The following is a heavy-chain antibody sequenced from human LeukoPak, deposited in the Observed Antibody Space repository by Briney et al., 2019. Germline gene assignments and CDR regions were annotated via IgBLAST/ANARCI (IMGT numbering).Heavy chain of an antibody. Sequence: SETLSLTCTVSGGSISTYYWSWIRRPPGKGLEWIAYIHASGPTNYNPSLKSRITISVDTSKNQFSLKLSSVTAADTAVYYCARHDAGIAARPFDNWGQGTLVTVSS. CDR3: ARHDAGIAARPFDN. CDR1: GGSISTYY. J-gene: IGHJ4*02. V-gene: IGHV4-4*09. D-gene: IGHD6-6*01. CDR2: IHASGPT.